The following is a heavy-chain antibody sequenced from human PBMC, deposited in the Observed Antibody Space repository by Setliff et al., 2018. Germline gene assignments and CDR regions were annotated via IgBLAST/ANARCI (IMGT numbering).Heavy chain of an antibody. Sequence: PSETLSLTCVVYGDSFSDYYWSWIRQPPGKGLEWIEEINHRGSTNYSPSLRSRVTMSVDTSKKQLSLKLSTVTAADTAVYYCAKEYVVISFVRNSHQHYGMDVWGPGTTVTVS. D-gene: IGHD2-21*01. CDR1: GDSFSDYY. J-gene: IGHJ6*02. V-gene: IGHV4-34*01. CDR2: INHRGST. CDR3: AKEYVVISFVRNSHQHYGMDV.